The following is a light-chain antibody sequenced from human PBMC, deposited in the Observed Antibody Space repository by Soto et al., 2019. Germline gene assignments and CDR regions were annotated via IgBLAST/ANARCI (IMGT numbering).Light chain of an antibody. V-gene: IGKV3-15*01. J-gene: IGKJ4*01. CDR1: QSLHSD. CDR3: QQYNSWPLT. CDR2: GAS. Sequence: ETVMTQSPATLSMSPGERATLSCRASQSLHSDLAWYQQKPGQAPRLLIYGASTRATGIPGRFSGSGSGTEFTLTISSLQSEDFAVYYCQQYNSWPLTFGGGTKVDIK.